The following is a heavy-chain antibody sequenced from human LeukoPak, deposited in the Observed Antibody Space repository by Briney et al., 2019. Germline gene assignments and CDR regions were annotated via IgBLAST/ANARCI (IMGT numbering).Heavy chain of an antibody. CDR1: GFTFSSYG. Sequence: GGSLRLSCAASGFTFSSYGVHWVRQAPGKGLEWVAFIRYDGSNKYYADSVKGRFTISRDNSKNTLYLQMNSLRAEDTAVYYCAKDKDDYSNYFDYWGQGTLVTVSS. J-gene: IGHJ4*02. CDR2: IRYDGSNK. V-gene: IGHV3-30*02. CDR3: AKDKDDYSNYFDY. D-gene: IGHD4-11*01.